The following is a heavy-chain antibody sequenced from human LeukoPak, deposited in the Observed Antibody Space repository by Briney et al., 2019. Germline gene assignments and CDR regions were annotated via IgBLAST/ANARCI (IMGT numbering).Heavy chain of an antibody. V-gene: IGHV3-53*01. CDR2: IYSGGST. J-gene: IGHJ4*02. Sequence: GGSLRLSCAASGFTVSSNYMSWVRQAPGKGLEWVSVIYSGGSTYYADSVKGRFTISRDNSKNTLYLQMNSLRAEDTAVYYCARVKGRQWLVFDCWGQGTLVTVSS. D-gene: IGHD6-19*01. CDR3: ARVKGRQWLVFDC. CDR1: GFTVSSNY.